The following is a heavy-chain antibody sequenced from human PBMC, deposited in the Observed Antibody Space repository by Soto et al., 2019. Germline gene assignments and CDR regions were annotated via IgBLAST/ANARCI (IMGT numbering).Heavy chain of an antibody. J-gene: IGHJ4*02. CDR3: ARVLVFRNVDISRFDF. CDR2: IIPIVAVS. CDR1: GGTFSNYH. V-gene: IGHV1-69*01. Sequence: QVQLVQSGAEVKKPGSSVKVSCKASGGTFSNYHFSWVRQAPGQGLEWMGGIIPIVAVSTYAQKFQGRVKITVEVSTTRVTMARSSLRSDVTAVYYFARVLVFRNVDISRFDFWGRGNRVSVSS. D-gene: IGHD2-21*01.